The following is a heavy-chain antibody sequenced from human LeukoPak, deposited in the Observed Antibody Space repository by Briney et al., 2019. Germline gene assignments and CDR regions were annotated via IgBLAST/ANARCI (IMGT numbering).Heavy chain of an antibody. CDR2: LKQDGSEK. Sequence: GGSLRLSCAALGLNFSCYWMSWVRQATVMGLPWVANLKQDGSEKYYVDSVKGRFTISRDNAKNSLYLQMNSLRAEDTAVYYCARDDCSSISCYHNWFDPWGQGTLVTVSS. CDR3: ARDDCSSISCYHNWFDP. J-gene: IGHJ5*02. V-gene: IGHV3-7*01. CDR1: GLNFSCYW. D-gene: IGHD2-2*01.